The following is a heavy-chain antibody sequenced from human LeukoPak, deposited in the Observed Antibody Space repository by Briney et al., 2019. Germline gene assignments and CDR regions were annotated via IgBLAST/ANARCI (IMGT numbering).Heavy chain of an antibody. CDR2: IWFDGSDK. Sequence: GGSLRLSCGASGFRFSDYGMHWVRQAPGKGLEWLAVIWFDGSDKYYADSVEGRFTISRDNSKNTLYLQMNGVRAEDTALYYCARGRYSYGQTFCDYWGQGTLVTVSS. CDR1: GFRFSDYG. D-gene: IGHD5-18*01. V-gene: IGHV3-33*01. J-gene: IGHJ4*02. CDR3: ARGRYSYGQTFCDY.